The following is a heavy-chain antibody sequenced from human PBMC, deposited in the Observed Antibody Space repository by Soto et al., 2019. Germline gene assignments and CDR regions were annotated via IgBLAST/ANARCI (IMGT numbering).Heavy chain of an antibody. CDR1: GYIFTTNT. CDR3: TRTYGTSSDNWFGP. V-gene: IGHV1-3*01. Sequence: QVQLVQSGAEVRKPGASVKISCKTSGYIFTTNTVHWVRQAPGQGLEWMGWINAGNGNTEYSQKFQDRVTFTTDTPAATVYMDLSSLTSEDTAVYYCTRTYGTSSDNWFGPWGQGTLVTVSS. J-gene: IGHJ5*02. D-gene: IGHD6-6*01. CDR2: INAGNGNT.